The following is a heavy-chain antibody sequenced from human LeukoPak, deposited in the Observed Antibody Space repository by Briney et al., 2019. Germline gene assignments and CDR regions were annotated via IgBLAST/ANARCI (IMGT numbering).Heavy chain of an antibody. Sequence: ASVKVSCKASGYTFTSYAMNWVRQAPGQGLEWMGWINTNTGNPTYAQGFTGRFVFSLDTSVSTAYLQISSLKAEDTAVYYCARDGRRGSSSWYYFDYWGQGTLVTVSS. D-gene: IGHD6-13*01. CDR1: GYTFTSYA. J-gene: IGHJ4*02. CDR3: ARDGRRGSSSWYYFDY. V-gene: IGHV7-4-1*02. CDR2: INTNTGNP.